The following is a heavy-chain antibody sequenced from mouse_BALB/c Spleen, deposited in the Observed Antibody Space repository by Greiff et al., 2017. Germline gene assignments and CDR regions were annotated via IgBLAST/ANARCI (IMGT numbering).Heavy chain of an antibody. CDR2: IDPANGNT. CDR3: AREEDYDAWFAY. V-gene: IGHV14-3*02. CDR1: GFNIKDTY. D-gene: IGHD2-4*01. J-gene: IGHJ3*01. Sequence: VQLQQSGAELVKPGASVKLSCTASGFNIKDTYMHWVKQRPEQGLEWIGRIDPANGNTKYDPKFQGKATITADTSSNTAYLQLSSLTSEDTAVYYCAREEDYDAWFAYWGQGTLVTVSA.